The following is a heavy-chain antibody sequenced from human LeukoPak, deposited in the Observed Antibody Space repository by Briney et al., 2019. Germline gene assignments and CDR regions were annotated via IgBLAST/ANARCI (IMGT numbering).Heavy chain of an antibody. Sequence: ASVKVSCKASGYSFSDYYMYWVRQAPGKGLEWMGGFDPEDGETIYAQKFQGRVTMTEDTSTDTAYMELSSLRSEDTAVYYCATGGVVVPAATSPLDYWGQGTLVTVSS. CDR3: ATGGVVVPAATSPLDY. J-gene: IGHJ4*02. CDR2: FDPEDGET. V-gene: IGHV1-24*01. CDR1: GYSFSDYY. D-gene: IGHD2-2*01.